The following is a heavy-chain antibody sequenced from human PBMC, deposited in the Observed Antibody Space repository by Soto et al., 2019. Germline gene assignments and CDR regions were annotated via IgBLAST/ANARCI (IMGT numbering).Heavy chain of an antibody. D-gene: IGHD4-17*01. J-gene: IGHJ4*02. CDR1: GGSISSYY. CDR2: IYYSGST. V-gene: IGHV4-59*01. Sequence: QVQLQESGPGLVKPSETLSLTCTVSGGSISSYYWSWIRQPPGKGLEWIGYIYYSGSTNYNPSLKSRVTISVDTSKNQFSLKLSSVTAADTAVYYCAKSSPYGDYLFDYWGQGTQVTVSS. CDR3: AKSSPYGDYLFDY.